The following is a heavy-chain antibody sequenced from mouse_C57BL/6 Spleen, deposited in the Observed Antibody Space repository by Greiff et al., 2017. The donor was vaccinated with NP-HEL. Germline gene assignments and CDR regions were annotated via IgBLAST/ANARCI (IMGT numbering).Heavy chain of an antibody. Sequence: QVQLQQSEAELIKPGASVKLSCKATGYPFTGYWIGWVKQRPGHGLEWIGEILPGSGSTNYNEKFRGKATLTADTSSNTAYMQLSSLTTEDSAIYYCARGRRNYGSSYWYFDVWGTGTTVTVSS. D-gene: IGHD1-1*01. V-gene: IGHV1-9*01. CDR3: ARGRRNYGSSYWYFDV. J-gene: IGHJ1*03. CDR1: GYPFTGYW. CDR2: ILPGSGST.